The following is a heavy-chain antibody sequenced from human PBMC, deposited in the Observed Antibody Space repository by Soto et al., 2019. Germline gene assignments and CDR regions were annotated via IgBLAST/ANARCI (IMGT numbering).Heavy chain of an antibody. CDR3: AHRVLRTVFGLVTTTAIFFDF. D-gene: IGHD3-3*01. CDR2: IYWDDDK. V-gene: IGHV2-5*02. CDR1: GFSLTTSGVG. J-gene: IGHJ4*02. Sequence: QITLNESGPTVVRPTETLTLTCRFSGFSLTTSGVGVGWIRQSPGKAPEWLALIYWDDDKRYSASLKSRLTITKDTSKIRVVLTVSDLDPTDTATYYCAHRVLRTVFGLVTTTAIFFDFWGPGTPVAVSS.